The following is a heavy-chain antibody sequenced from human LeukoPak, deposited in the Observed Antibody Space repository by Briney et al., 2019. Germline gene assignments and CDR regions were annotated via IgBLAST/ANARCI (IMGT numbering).Heavy chain of an antibody. CDR3: ASQSYARFDP. J-gene: IGHJ5*02. V-gene: IGHV3-21*01. CDR2: ISSSSSYI. D-gene: IGHD3-16*01. CDR1: GFTFSSYS. Sequence: PGGSLRLSCAASGFTFSSYSMNWVRQAPGKGLEWVSSISSSSSYIYYADSVKGRFTISRDNARNSLFLQMNSLRVEDTAVYYCASQSYARFDPWGQGTLVTVSS.